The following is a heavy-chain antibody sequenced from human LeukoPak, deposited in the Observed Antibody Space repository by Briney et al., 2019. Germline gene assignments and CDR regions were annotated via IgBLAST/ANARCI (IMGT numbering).Heavy chain of an antibody. J-gene: IGHJ4*02. CDR1: GGSFSGYF. Sequence: SETLSLTCAVYGGSFSGYFWNWIRQPPGKGLEWIGEINHSGSTNYNPSLKSRVTISVDTSKNQFSLKLSSVTAADTAVYYCARYHSNYLFDYWGQGTLVTVSS. CDR3: ARYHSNYLFDY. D-gene: IGHD4-11*01. CDR2: INHSGST. V-gene: IGHV4-34*01.